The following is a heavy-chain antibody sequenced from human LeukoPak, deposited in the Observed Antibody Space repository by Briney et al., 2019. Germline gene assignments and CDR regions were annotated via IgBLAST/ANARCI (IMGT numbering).Heavy chain of an antibody. V-gene: IGHV3-21*04. D-gene: IGHD3-22*01. CDR2: ISSSSSYI. CDR1: GFTFSSYS. J-gene: IGHJ4*02. CDR3: ARVANYYDSSGYYDNFDY. Sequence: PGGSLRLSRAASGFTFSSYSMNWVRQAPGKGLEWVSSISSSSSYIYYADSVKGRFTISRDNAKNSLYLQMNSLRAEDTAVYYCARVANYYDSSGYYDNFDYWGQGTLVTVSS.